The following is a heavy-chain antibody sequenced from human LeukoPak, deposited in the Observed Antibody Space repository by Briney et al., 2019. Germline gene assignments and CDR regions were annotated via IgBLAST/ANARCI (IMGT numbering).Heavy chain of an antibody. V-gene: IGHV4-39*01. Sequence: PSETLSLTCAVYGGSFSGYYWGWIRQPPGKGLEWIGSIYYSGSTYYNPSLKSRVTISVDTSKNQFSLKLSSVTAADTAVYYCARHTLGYCSSTSCYNPFDPWGQGTLVTVSS. J-gene: IGHJ5*02. D-gene: IGHD2-2*02. CDR1: GGSFSGYY. CDR2: IYYSGST. CDR3: ARHTLGYCSSTSCYNPFDP.